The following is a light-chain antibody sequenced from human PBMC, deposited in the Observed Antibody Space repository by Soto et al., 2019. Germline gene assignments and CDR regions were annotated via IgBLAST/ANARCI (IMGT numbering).Light chain of an antibody. J-gene: IGKJ2*01. CDR1: QSVNSNY. Sequence: DIVLTQSPGTLSLSPGERATLSCRASQSVNSNYLAWYQQKPGQAPGLLIFGASTRATGISDRFRGSGSGTDFTLTINRLEPEDFAVYYCQQYGRTFGQGTKLEIK. CDR2: GAS. CDR3: QQYGRT. V-gene: IGKV3-20*01.